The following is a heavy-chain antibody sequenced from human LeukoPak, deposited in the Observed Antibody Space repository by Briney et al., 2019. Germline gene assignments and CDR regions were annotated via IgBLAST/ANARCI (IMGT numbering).Heavy chain of an antibody. CDR1: GFTINNNY. J-gene: IGHJ3*02. D-gene: IGHD2/OR15-2a*01. CDR3: ARILGTTDAFDI. Sequence: GGSLRLSCAASGFTINNNYMTWVRQAPGKGLEWVSVSYSGGSSYYADSVKGRFTMSRDSSKITVNLQMNILTVEDTAVYYCARILGTTDAFDIWGQGTMVTVSS. V-gene: IGHV3-53*01. CDR2: SYSGGSS.